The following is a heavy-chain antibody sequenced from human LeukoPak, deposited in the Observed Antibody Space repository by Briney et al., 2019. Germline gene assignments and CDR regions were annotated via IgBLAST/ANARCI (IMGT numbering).Heavy chain of an antibody. V-gene: IGHV4-59*11. Sequence: SETLSLTCTVSGASISAHYWSWIRQPPGKGLEYIGDVYYTGTTNYNPSLQSRVTMSVDTSKNQFSLSLTSVTAADTAVYYCAKFGTYPVHVSYSYYYLDVWGKGTTVTVSS. CDR3: AKFGTYPVHVSYSYYYLDV. J-gene: IGHJ6*03. CDR2: VYYTGTT. CDR1: GASISAHY. D-gene: IGHD3-16*01.